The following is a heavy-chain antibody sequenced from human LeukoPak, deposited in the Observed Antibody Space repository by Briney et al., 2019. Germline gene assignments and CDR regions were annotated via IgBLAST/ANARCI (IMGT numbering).Heavy chain of an antibody. CDR2: ISYDGSNK. V-gene: IGHV3-30*04. Sequence: GGSLRLSCAASGFTFSSYAMHWVRQAPGKGLEWVAVISYDGSNKYYADSVKGRLTISRDNSKNTLYLQMSSLRAEDTAVYYCAREVGATDWGQGTLVTVSS. D-gene: IGHD1-26*01. CDR1: GFTFSSYA. CDR3: AREVGATD. J-gene: IGHJ4*02.